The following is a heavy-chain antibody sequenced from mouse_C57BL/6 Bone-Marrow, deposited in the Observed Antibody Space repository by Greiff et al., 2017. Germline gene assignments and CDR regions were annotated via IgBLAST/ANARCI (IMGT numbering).Heavy chain of an antibody. J-gene: IGHJ3*01. V-gene: IGHV5-4*03. CDR2: ISDGGSYT. Sequence: DVKLVESGGGLVKPGGSLKLSCAASGFTFSSYAMSWVRQTPKKRLEWVATISDGGSYTYYPDNVKGRFTISRDNAKNNLYLQMSHLKSEDTAMYYCARGPYYYGSTPFAYWGQGTLVTVSA. CDR1: GFTFSSYA. D-gene: IGHD1-1*01. CDR3: ARGPYYYGSTPFAY.